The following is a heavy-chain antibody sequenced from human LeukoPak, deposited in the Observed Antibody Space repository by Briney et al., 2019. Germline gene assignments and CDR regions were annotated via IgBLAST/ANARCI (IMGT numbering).Heavy chain of an antibody. CDR2: INPSGGST. D-gene: IGHD2-8*02. CDR3: VRNLMQFTGLAY. J-gene: IGHJ4*02. CDR1: GDTFTTSH. V-gene: IGHV1-46*01. Sequence: GASVTVSCKASGDTFTTSHMHWVRQAPGKGLEWMGKINPSGGSTTYAQQFRGRVSMTRDLSMSTVYVELSSLTSEDRAVYYCVRNLMQFTGLAYWGQGTLVTVSS.